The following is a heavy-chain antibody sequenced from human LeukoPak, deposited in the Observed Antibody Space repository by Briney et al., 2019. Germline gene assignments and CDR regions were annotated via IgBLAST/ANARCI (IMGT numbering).Heavy chain of an antibody. CDR2: INSDGSST. J-gene: IGHJ4*02. CDR1: GFTFSSYW. CDR3: ARAYDSSGYYGLFGY. Sequence: AGGSLRLSCAASGFTFSSYWMHWVRQAPGKGLVWVSRINSDGSSTSYADSVKGRFTISRDNAKNTLYLQMNSLRAEDTAVYYCARAYDSSGYYGLFGYWGQGTLVTVSS. D-gene: IGHD3-22*01. V-gene: IGHV3-74*01.